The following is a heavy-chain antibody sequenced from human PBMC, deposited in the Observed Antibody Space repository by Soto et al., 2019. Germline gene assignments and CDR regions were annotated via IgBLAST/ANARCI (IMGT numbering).Heavy chain of an antibody. D-gene: IGHD3-3*01. J-gene: IGHJ5*02. CDR3: ASMTYYDFWSGSLSPPSPNLNWFDP. Sequence: GASVKVSCKASGGTFSSYAISWVRQAPGQGLEWMGGIIPIFGTANYAQKFQGRVTITADESTSTAYMELSSLRSEDTAVYYCASMTYYDFWSGSLSPPSPNLNWFDPWGQGTLVTVSS. CDR1: GGTFSSYA. CDR2: IIPIFGTA. V-gene: IGHV1-69*13.